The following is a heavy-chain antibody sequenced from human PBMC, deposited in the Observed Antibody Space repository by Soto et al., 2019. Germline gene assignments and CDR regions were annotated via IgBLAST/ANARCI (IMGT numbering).Heavy chain of an antibody. CDR2: ISAYNGNT. CDR3: ARDQDIVVVVAATDDAFDI. J-gene: IGHJ3*02. CDR1: GYTFTSYG. D-gene: IGHD2-15*01. V-gene: IGHV1-18*01. Sequence: QVQLVQSGAEVKKPGASVKVSCKASGYTFTSYGISWVRQAPGQGLEWMGWISAYNGNTNYAQKLQGRVTMTTDTSTSTDYMELRSLRSDDTAVYYCARDQDIVVVVAATDDAFDIWGQGTMVTVSS.